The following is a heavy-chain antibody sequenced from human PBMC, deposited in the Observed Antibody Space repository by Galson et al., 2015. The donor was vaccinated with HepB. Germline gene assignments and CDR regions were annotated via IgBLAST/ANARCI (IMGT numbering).Heavy chain of an antibody. CDR1: GYTFTSYA. D-gene: IGHD6-19*01. J-gene: IGHJ4*02. CDR2: INAGNGNT. CDR3: ARDRWLVSAYDY. V-gene: IGHV1-3*01. Sequence: SVKVSCKASGYTFTSYAMHWVRQAPGQRLEWMGWINAGNGNTKYSQKFQGRVTITRDTSASTAYMELSSLRSEDTAVYYCARDRWLVSAYDYWGQGTLVTVSS.